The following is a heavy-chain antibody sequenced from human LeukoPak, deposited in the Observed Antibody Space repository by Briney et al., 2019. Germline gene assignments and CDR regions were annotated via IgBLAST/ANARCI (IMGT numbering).Heavy chain of an antibody. CDR3: VRDQRVGVTAYYRPFDP. D-gene: IGHD2-21*02. J-gene: IGHJ5*02. Sequence: ASVKVSCKTSGYTFTEYGISCVRRAPRQERQWWGGINTYKGNTIYAQKFQGRFTMTIHTSTRTAYMMLRSLRSDDTAVYYCVRDQRVGVTAYYRPFDPWSQGTSVIVSS. CDR1: GYTFTEYG. V-gene: IGHV1-18*01. CDR2: INTYKGNT.